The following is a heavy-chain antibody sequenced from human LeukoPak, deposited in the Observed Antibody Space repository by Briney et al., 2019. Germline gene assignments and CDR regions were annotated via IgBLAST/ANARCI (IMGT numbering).Heavy chain of an antibody. CDR2: ISYDGSNK. J-gene: IGHJ4*02. CDR1: GFTFSSYA. Sequence: GGSVRLSCAASGFTFSSYAMHWVRPAPGKGLEWVAVISYDGSNKYYADSVKGRFTISRDNSKNTLYLQMNSLRAEDTAVYYYARGYCSGGSCYLPIDYWGQGTLVTVSS. D-gene: IGHD2-15*01. V-gene: IGHV3-30*04. CDR3: ARGYCSGGSCYLPIDY.